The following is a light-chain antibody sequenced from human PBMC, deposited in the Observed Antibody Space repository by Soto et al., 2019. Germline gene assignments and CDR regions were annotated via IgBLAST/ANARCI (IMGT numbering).Light chain of an antibody. V-gene: IGLV2-14*03. J-gene: IGLJ1*01. CDR3: VSYTTSTSYV. CDR2: DVN. Sequence: QSVLTQPASVSGSPGQSITSSCTGTSSDVGGYIYVSWYQQHPGKAPKLMIYDVNNRPSGVSNRFSGSKSGNTASLTISGLQTEDEADYYCVSYTTSTSYVFGSGTKVTVL. CDR1: SSDVGGYIY.